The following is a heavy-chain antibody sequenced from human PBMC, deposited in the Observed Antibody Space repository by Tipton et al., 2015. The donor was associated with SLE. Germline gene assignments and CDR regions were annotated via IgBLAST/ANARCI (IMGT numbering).Heavy chain of an antibody. Sequence: SLRLSCAASGFTFSNYWMSCVRQAPGKGLEWVSTISGSGGSTYYADSVKGRFTISRDNSKNTLYLQMNSLRAEDTAVYYCVGPPELHMDVWGQGTTVTVSS. CDR2: ISGSGGST. V-gene: IGHV3-23*01. D-gene: IGHD1-7*01. J-gene: IGHJ6*02. CDR1: GFTFSNYW. CDR3: VGPPELHMDV.